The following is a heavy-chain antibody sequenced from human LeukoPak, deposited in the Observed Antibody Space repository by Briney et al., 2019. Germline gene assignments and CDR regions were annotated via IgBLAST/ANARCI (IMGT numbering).Heavy chain of an antibody. V-gene: IGHV3-23*01. CDR2: ISGSGGST. CDR1: GFTFSSYA. Sequence: GGSLRLSCAASGFTFSSYAMSWVRQAPGKGLEWVSAISGSGGSTYYADSVKGRFTISRDNSKNTLYLQMNNLRAEDTAVYYCAKVGCSSTSCYRNYFDYWGQGTLVTVSS. CDR3: AKVGCSSTSCYRNYFDY. J-gene: IGHJ4*02. D-gene: IGHD2-2*01.